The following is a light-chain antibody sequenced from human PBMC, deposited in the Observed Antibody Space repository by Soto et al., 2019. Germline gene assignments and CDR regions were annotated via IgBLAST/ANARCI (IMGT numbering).Light chain of an antibody. Sequence: IVFTQSPGTLSLSQGERATLSCRASHSVSSLYLAWYQQKPGQAPRLLLHRATTRATGIPARFSGSGSWTDFTPPISSLEPEDFAVYYCHQRNNWPRITFGQGTRLEIK. CDR3: HQRNNWPRIT. CDR1: HSVSSLY. J-gene: IGKJ5*01. CDR2: RAT. V-gene: IGKV3-11*01.